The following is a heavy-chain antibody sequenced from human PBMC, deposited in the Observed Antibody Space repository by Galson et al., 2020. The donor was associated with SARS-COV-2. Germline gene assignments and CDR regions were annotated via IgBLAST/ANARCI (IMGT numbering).Heavy chain of an antibody. D-gene: IGHD1-26*01. J-gene: IGHJ4*02. CDR2: ISAYNGNT. V-gene: IGHV1-18*04. CDR1: GYTFTSYG. CDR3: ARDWELLAPKGFDY. Sequence: ASVKVSCKASGYTFTSYGISWVRQAPGQGLEWMGWISAYNGNTNYAQKLQGRVTMTTDTSTSTAYMELRSLRSDDTAVYYCARDWELLAPKGFDYWGQGTLVTVSS.